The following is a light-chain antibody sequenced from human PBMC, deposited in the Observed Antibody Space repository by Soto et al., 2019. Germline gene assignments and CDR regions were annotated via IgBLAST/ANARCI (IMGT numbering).Light chain of an antibody. CDR3: QQYGSSPIN. Sequence: EIVLTQSPGTLSLSPGERATLSCRASQSVSSSYLAWYQQKPGQAPRLLIYGASSRATGIPDRFCGSGSRTDFTLTISRLEPEDFAVYYCQQYGSSPINFGQGTRLEIK. V-gene: IGKV3-20*01. CDR2: GAS. J-gene: IGKJ5*01. CDR1: QSVSSSY.